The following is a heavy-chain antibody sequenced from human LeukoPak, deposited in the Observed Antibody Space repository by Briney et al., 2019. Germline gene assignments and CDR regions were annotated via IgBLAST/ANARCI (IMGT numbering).Heavy chain of an antibody. CDR1: GGSISSYY. V-gene: IGHV4-59*01. Sequence: PSETLSLTCTVSGGSISSYYWSWIRQPPGKGLEWIGYIYYSGSTNYNPSLKSRVTISVDTSKNQFSLKLSSVTAADTAVYYCAREGDYYDFWSGYSWYAFDIWGQGTMVTVSS. J-gene: IGHJ3*02. D-gene: IGHD3-3*01. CDR2: IYYSGST. CDR3: AREGDYYDFWSGYSWYAFDI.